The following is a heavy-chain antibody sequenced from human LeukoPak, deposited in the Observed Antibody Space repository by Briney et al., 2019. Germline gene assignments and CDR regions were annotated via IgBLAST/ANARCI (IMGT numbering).Heavy chain of an antibody. Sequence: SETLSLTCTVSGGSITSSGFYWGWIRQPPGKGLEWIGNIYYGGSAYYNPSLKSRVTISVDTSKNQFSLKLSSLTAADTAVYYCARQPNIVVVDNWFDPWGQGTLVAVSS. D-gene: IGHD2-15*01. CDR1: GGSITSSGFY. V-gene: IGHV4-39*07. CDR3: ARQPNIVVVDNWFDP. CDR2: IYYGGSA. J-gene: IGHJ5*02.